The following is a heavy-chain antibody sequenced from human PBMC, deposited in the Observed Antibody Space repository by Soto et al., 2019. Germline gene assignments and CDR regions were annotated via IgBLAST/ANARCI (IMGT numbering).Heavy chain of an antibody. CDR3: ARAQITNYYYYGMDV. V-gene: IGHV4-30-4*01. D-gene: IGHD1-20*01. J-gene: IGHJ6*02. CDR1: GGSIRSGDYY. Sequence: SETLSLTCTVSGGSIRSGDYYWSWIRQPPGKGLESIGYIYYSGSTYYNPSLKSRVTISVDTSKNQFSLKLSSVTAADTAVYYCARAQITNYYYYGMDVWGQGTTVTVSS. CDR2: IYYSGST.